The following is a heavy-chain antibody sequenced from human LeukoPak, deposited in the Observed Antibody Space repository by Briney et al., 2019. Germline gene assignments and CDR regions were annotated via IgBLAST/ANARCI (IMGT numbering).Heavy chain of an antibody. Sequence: KPGGSLRLSCAASGFTFSSYSMNWVRQAPGKGLEWVPSISSSSSYIYYADSVKGRFTISRDNAKNSLYLQMNSLRAEDTAVYYCARSLQGGNFDAFDIWGQGTMVTVSS. CDR2: ISSSSSYI. J-gene: IGHJ3*02. CDR1: GFTFSSYS. V-gene: IGHV3-21*01. D-gene: IGHD4-23*01. CDR3: ARSLQGGNFDAFDI.